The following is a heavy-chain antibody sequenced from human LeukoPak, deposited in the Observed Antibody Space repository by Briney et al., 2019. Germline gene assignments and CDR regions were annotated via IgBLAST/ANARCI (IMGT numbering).Heavy chain of an antibody. V-gene: IGHV1-69*04. Sequence: GASVTVSCKASGDTSGSYAMNWVRQAPGQGLEWVARIIPLLGITNHAQKLQGRVTVTADTSTNTVYMELSSLRPDDTAVYYCARARSRITFGGIRHAFDIWGQGTLVTVSS. J-gene: IGHJ3*02. CDR3: ARARSRITFGGIRHAFDI. CDR2: IIPLLGIT. CDR1: GDTSGSYA. D-gene: IGHD3-16*01.